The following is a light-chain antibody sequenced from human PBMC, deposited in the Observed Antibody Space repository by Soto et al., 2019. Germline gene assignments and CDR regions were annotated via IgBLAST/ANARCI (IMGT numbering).Light chain of an antibody. CDR2: AAS. J-gene: IGKJ1*01. Sequence: AIRMTQSPSSFSASTGDRVTITCRASQGIGSYLAWYQQKPGKAPKLLIYAASTLQSGVPSRFSGSGSGPDFTLTISCLQSEDFATYYCQQYYSYPRTFGQGTKVEIK. CDR1: QGIGSY. V-gene: IGKV1-8*01. CDR3: QQYYSYPRT.